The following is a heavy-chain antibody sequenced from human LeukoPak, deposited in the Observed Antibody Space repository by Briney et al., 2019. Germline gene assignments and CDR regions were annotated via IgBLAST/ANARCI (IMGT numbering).Heavy chain of an antibody. CDR3: ARDMTISAMALFDY. Sequence: GASVKVSCKASGYTFTNHGISWVRQAPGQGLEWMGWISAYNGNTNSAQKLQGRVTMTTDTSTSTAYMELRSLRSDDTAVYYCARDMTISAMALFDYWGQGTLVTVSS. CDR2: ISAYNGNT. D-gene: IGHD5-18*01. J-gene: IGHJ4*02. CDR1: GYTFTNHG. V-gene: IGHV1-18*01.